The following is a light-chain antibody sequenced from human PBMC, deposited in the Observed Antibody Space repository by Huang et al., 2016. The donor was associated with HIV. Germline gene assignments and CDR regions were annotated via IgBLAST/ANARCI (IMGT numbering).Light chain of an antibody. CDR3: QQRGNWQLT. CDR2: DAS. Sequence: EIVLTQSPATLSLSPGERATLSCRASQGLANDLAWYQQKPGQAPRLLIYDASNRARGIPAKFSGSGSGTDFTLTISSLEPEDFAVYYCQQRGNWQLTFGGGTKVEIK. J-gene: IGKJ4*01. CDR1: QGLAND. V-gene: IGKV3-11*01.